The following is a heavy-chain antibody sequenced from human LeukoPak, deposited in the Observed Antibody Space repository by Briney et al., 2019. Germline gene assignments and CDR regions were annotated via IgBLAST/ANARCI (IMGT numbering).Heavy chain of an antibody. V-gene: IGHV3-21*06. Sequence: GGSLRLSCAASGITFSRYTMNWVRQAPGKGLEWVSFISGSGSTIYYADSVKGRFTISRDNAKNSLYLQMNSLRAEDSAVYYCARDKPGEVVFDYWGQGTLVTVSA. CDR2: ISGSGSTI. D-gene: IGHD2-21*01. CDR3: ARDKPGEVVFDY. CDR1: GITFSRYT. J-gene: IGHJ4*02.